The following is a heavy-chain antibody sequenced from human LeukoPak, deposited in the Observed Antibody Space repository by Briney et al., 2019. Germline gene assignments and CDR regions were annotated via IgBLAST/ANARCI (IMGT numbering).Heavy chain of an antibody. CDR2: IIPIFGTA. CDR1: GGAFSSYA. J-gene: IGHJ6*04. D-gene: IGHD2-2*01. V-gene: IGHV1-69*06. CDR3: ARERRYCSSTSCYGTYYYYYGMDV. Sequence: SVKVSCKASGGAFSSYAISWVRQAPGQGLEWMGGIIPIFGTANYAQKSQGRVTITADKSTSTAYMELSSLRSEDTAVYYCARERRYCSSTSCYGTYYYYYGMDVWGKGTTVTVSS.